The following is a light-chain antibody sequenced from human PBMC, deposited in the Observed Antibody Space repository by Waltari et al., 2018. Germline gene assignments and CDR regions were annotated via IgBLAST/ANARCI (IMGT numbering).Light chain of an antibody. CDR1: QSILCSSNSKNY. CDR3: HQYYSSPFT. Sequence: DIVMTQSPESLGVSLGERATINCKSSQSILCSSNSKNYLSWYQQKPGQPPKLLIYWASTREFGVPDRFSGSGSGTDFTLTISSLQAEDVAVYYCHQYYSSPFTFGPGTKVDFK. J-gene: IGKJ3*01. CDR2: WAS. V-gene: IGKV4-1*01.